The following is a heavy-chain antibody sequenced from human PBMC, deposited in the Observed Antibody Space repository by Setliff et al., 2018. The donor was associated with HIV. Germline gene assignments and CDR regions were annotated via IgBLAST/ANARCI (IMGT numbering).Heavy chain of an antibody. CDR3: ARVRQNILLWFGDPLCSFDF. J-gene: IGHJ3*01. D-gene: IGHD3-10*01. CDR2: ISVYNGNT. V-gene: IGHV1-18*01. Sequence: GASVKVSCKASGYTFASYGISWVRQAPGQGLEWMGWISVYNGNTNYAQKVQGRVRMTTDTSTSTAYMELRSLRSDDTAVYYCARVRQNILLWFGDPLCSFDFWGQGTMVTVSS. CDR1: GYTFASYG.